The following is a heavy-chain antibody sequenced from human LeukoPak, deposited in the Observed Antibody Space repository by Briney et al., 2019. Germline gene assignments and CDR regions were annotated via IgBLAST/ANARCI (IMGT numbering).Heavy chain of an antibody. CDR3: AKGRNGFDWLLPLDY. Sequence: GESLRLSCAASGFTFSSYAMSWVRHAPGKGLDWVSAISGSGGSTYYADSVKGRFTISRDNSKNTLYLQMNSLRAEDTAVYYCAKGRNGFDWLLPLDYWGQGTLVTVSS. CDR1: GFTFSSYA. V-gene: IGHV3-23*01. CDR2: ISGSGGST. J-gene: IGHJ4*02. D-gene: IGHD3-9*01.